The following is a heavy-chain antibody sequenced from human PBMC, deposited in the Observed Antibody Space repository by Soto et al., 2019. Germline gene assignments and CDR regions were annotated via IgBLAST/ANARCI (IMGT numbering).Heavy chain of an antibody. J-gene: IGHJ6*02. Sequence: GGSLRLSCAASGFTFTTYSLTWVRQAPGKGLEWVASIGSSSNYIYYADSVKGRFTISRDSAKNSLFLQMNSLRAEDTAVYYCATLTYCSSTSCPNYYYVMDVWGQGTTVTVSS. D-gene: IGHD2-2*01. CDR2: IGSSSNYI. CDR3: ATLTYCSSTSCPNYYYVMDV. CDR1: GFTFTTYS. V-gene: IGHV3-21*06.